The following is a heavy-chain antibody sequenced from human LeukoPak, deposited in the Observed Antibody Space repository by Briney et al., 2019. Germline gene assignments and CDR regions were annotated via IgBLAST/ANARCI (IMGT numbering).Heavy chain of an antibody. V-gene: IGHV4-59*01. CDR1: GVSISSYY. D-gene: IGHD3-3*01. CDR3: ARGTGTYYDFWSGYGMDV. Sequence: SETLSLTCTVSGVSISSYYWRWIRQPPGKGLEWIGYIYYSGSTNYNPSLKSRVTISVDTSKNQFSLKPSSVTAADTAVYYCARGTGTYYDFWSGYGMDVWGQGTTVTVSS. CDR2: IYYSGST. J-gene: IGHJ6*02.